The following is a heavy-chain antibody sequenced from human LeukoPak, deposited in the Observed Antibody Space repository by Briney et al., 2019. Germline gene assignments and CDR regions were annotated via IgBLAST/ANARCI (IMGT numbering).Heavy chain of an antibody. CDR3: AADHYYDSSGYYAGSDY. CDR1: GGSFSGYY. V-gene: IGHV4-34*01. Sequence: PSETLSLTCAVYGGSFSGYYWSWIRQPPGKGLEWIGEINHSGSTNYNPSLKSRVTISVDTSKNQFSLKLSSVTAADTAVYYCAADHYYDSSGYYAGSDYWGQGTLVTVSS. CDR2: INHSGST. D-gene: IGHD3-22*01. J-gene: IGHJ4*02.